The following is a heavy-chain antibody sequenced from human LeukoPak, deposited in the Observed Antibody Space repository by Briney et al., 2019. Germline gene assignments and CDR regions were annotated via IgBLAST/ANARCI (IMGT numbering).Heavy chain of an antibody. D-gene: IGHD3-22*01. CDR2: INPNSGGT. CDR1: GYTFTGYY. V-gene: IGHV1-2*06. Sequence: ASVKVSCKASGYTFTGYYMHWVRQAPGQGLEWMGQINPNSGGTNYAQKFQGRVTMTRDTSISTAYMELSRLRSDDTAVYYCARDVGVVAPFDYWGQGTLVTVSS. J-gene: IGHJ4*02. CDR3: ARDVGVVAPFDY.